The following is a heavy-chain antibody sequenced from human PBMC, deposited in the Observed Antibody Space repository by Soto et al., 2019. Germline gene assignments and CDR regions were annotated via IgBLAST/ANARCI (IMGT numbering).Heavy chain of an antibody. CDR3: AQLLGGSYAFEI. CDR2: ISYDGSNR. V-gene: IGHV3-30-3*01. Sequence: LRLSCAASGFTFRNYPMNWVRQAPDKGLQWVAVISYDGSNRDYADSVRGRFTISRDNSKNTLYLQMNSLRPEDTAVYYCAQLLGGSYAFEIWGQGTMVTVSS. D-gene: IGHD1-26*01. J-gene: IGHJ3*02. CDR1: GFTFRNYP.